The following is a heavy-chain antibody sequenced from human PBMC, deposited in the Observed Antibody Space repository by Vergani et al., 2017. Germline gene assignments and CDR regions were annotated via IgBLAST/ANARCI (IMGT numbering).Heavy chain of an antibody. Sequence: QVQLQQWGAGLLKPSETLSLTCAVYGGSFSGYYWSWIRQPPGKGLEWIGEINHSGSTNYNPSLKSRVTISVDTSKNQFSLKLSSVTAADTAVYYCARGGWKYQLLLPPYYMDVWGKGTTVTVSS. CDR1: GGSFSGYY. J-gene: IGHJ6*03. D-gene: IGHD2-2*01. CDR3: ARGGWKYQLLLPPYYMDV. V-gene: IGHV4-34*01. CDR2: INHSGST.